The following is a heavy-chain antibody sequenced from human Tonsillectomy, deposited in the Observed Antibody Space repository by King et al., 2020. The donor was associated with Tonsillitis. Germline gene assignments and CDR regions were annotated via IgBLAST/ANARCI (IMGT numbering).Heavy chain of an antibody. D-gene: IGHD1-1*01. Sequence: VQLQQWGAGLLKPSETLSLTCAVYGDSFSDYYWSWIRQPPGKGLEWIGEINHSGSTNYYPSLQSRVTISVDTSKNQFSLKLSSLTAADTAVYYCARLPNWNSGRAFDIWGQGTVVTVSS. J-gene: IGHJ3*02. CDR1: GDSFSDYY. CDR3: ARLPNWNSGRAFDI. CDR2: INHSGST. V-gene: IGHV4-34*01.